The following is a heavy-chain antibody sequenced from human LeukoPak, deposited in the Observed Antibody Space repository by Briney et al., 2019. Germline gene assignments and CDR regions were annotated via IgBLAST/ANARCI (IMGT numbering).Heavy chain of an antibody. CDR3: ARRSSGWHGEFDY. V-gene: IGHV4-59*08. D-gene: IGHD6-19*01. Sequence: PSETLSLTCTVSGGSISSYYWSWIRQPPGKGLEWLGNIYYSGSTNYNPSLKSRVTISVDTSKNQFSLIPSSVTAADTAVYYCARRSSGWHGEFDYWGQGTLVTVSS. J-gene: IGHJ4*02. CDR2: IYYSGST. CDR1: GGSISSYY.